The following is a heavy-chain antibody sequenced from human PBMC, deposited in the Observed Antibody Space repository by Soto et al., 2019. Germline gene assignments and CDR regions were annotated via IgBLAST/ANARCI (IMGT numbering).Heavy chain of an antibody. D-gene: IGHD3-10*01. CDR3: ARDYYGSGAPDHYGMDV. CDR1: GYTFTNYA. Sequence: ASVKVSCKASGYTFTNYAMHWVRQAPGQRLEWMGWISTYTGNTDYAQKLQGRLTMTTDTSTTTAYMELRSLRSDDTAVYYCARDYYGSGAPDHYGMDVWGQGTTVTVSS. J-gene: IGHJ6*02. V-gene: IGHV1-18*01. CDR2: ISTYTGNT.